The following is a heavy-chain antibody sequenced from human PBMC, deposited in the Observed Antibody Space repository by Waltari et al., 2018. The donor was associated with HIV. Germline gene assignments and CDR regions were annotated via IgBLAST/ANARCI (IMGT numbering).Heavy chain of an antibody. CDR1: GDSITTYY. CDR2: SYYSGST. Sequence: VQLQESGPGLVEPAETLPLPRPVTGDSITTYYWSWIRQPPWKGLEWIGHSYYSGSTKYNPSLTSRVRISVDTSKKQISLKVKSVTTADTAMYYCARDADGLDYWGQGTLVTGSS. V-gene: IGHV4-59*01. J-gene: IGHJ4*02. CDR3: ARDADGLDY.